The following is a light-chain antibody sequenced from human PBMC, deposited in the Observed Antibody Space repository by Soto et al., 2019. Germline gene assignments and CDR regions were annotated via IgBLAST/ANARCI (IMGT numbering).Light chain of an antibody. CDR3: QPYGSSRFT. CDR2: GAS. CDR1: QSISSSY. J-gene: IGKJ3*01. Sequence: EIVLTQSPGTLSLSPGERATLSCRASQSISSSYLAWYQQKPGQAPRLLVYGASSRATGIPDRFSGSGSGTDFTITISRLEPEDFAVYYCQPYGSSRFTFGPGTKVDIK. V-gene: IGKV3-20*01.